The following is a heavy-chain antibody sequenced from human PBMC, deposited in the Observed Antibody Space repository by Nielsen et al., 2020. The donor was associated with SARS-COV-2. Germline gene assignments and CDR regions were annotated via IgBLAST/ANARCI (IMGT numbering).Heavy chain of an antibody. Sequence: GESLKISCAASGFTFSSYAMSWVRQAPGKGLEWVSAISGSGGSTYYADSVKGRFTISRDNAKNSLYLQMNSLRAEDTAVYYCARATAVADRAGAWFDPWGQGTLVTVSS. CDR3: ARATAVADRAGAWFDP. J-gene: IGHJ5*02. D-gene: IGHD6-19*01. CDR1: GFTFSSYA. V-gene: IGHV3-23*01. CDR2: ISGSGGST.